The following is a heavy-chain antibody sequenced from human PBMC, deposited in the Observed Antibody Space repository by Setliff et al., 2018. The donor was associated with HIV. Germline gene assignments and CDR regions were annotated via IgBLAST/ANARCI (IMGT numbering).Heavy chain of an antibody. Sequence: PSETLSLTCAVYGESFSPYYWNWIRQSPGKGLEWIGEIYHSGSTNYNPSLKSRVTISVDKSKNQFSLKLKSVTAADTAVYYCARVAVAGTTFDVFDIWGQGTMVTVSS. D-gene: IGHD6-19*01. J-gene: IGHJ3*02. CDR2: IYHSGST. CDR1: GESFSPYY. CDR3: ARVAVAGTTFDVFDI. V-gene: IGHV4-34*01.